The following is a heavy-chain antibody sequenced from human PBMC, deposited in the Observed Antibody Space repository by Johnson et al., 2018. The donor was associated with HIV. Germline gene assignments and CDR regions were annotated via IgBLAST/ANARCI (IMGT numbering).Heavy chain of an antibody. D-gene: IGHD3-3*01. CDR3: AREDLYDL. Sequence: QVQLVESGGGLVKPGGSLRLSCAASGFTFSSSAMHWVRQAPGKGLEWVAVISNDGTKEHYADFVRGRFTVSRDNSKNTLFLQMNSLRSDDTAVYYCAREDLYDLGGQGTKVTVSS. CDR1: GFTFSSSA. CDR2: ISNDGTKE. V-gene: IGHV3-30*04. J-gene: IGHJ3*01.